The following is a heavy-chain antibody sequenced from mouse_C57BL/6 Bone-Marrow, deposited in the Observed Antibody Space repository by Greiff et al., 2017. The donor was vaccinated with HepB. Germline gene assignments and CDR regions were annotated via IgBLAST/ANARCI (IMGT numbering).Heavy chain of an antibody. Sequence: VKLQQPGAELVRPGSSVKLSCKASGYTFTSYWMHWVKQRPIQGLEWIGNIDPSDSETHYNQKFKDKATLTVDKSSSTAYMQLSSLTSEDSAVYYCARCSSGPAWFAYWGQGTLVTVSA. CDR3: ARCSSGPAWFAY. V-gene: IGHV1-52*01. CDR1: GYTFTSYW. D-gene: IGHD3-2*02. J-gene: IGHJ3*01. CDR2: IDPSDSET.